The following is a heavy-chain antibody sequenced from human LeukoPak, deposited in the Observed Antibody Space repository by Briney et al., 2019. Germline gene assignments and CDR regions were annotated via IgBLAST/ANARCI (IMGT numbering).Heavy chain of an antibody. J-gene: IGHJ4*02. CDR1: GFTFSSYG. D-gene: IGHD4-23*01. CDR2: IRYDGSNK. Sequence: QPGGSLRLSCAASGFTFSSYGMHWVRQAPGKGLEWVAFIRYDGSNKYYADSVKGRFTISRDNAKNSLYLQMNSLRAEDMALYYCAKGDYGGNSGGFDYWGQGTLVTVSS. V-gene: IGHV3-30*02. CDR3: AKGDYGGNSGGFDY.